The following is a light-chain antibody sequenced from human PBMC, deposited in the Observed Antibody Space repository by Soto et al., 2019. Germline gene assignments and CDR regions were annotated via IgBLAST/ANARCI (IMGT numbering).Light chain of an antibody. J-gene: IGKJ1*01. CDR3: QQYYGTPVT. CDR1: QTVFYSSNNKNY. V-gene: IGKV4-1*01. Sequence: DIVMTQSPDSLAVSLGERATINSKSSQTVFYSSNNKNYLAWYQQKPGQPPKLLIYWASARDSGVPDRFSGSGSGTDFTLTISSLQAEDVAIYYCQQYYGTPVTFGQGTKVEIK. CDR2: WAS.